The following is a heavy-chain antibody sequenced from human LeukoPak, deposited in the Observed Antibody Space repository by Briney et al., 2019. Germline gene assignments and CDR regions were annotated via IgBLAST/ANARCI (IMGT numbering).Heavy chain of an antibody. Sequence: ASVKVSCKASGYTFINYGISWVRQAPGQGLEWMGWISAENGNTGYENLQGRVTMTTDTSSSTVYMELRSLRPDDTAVYYCARTKAPPDPWAWFDPWGQGTLVTVSS. D-gene: IGHD1-14*01. CDR1: GYTFINYG. CDR2: ISAENGNT. CDR3: ARTKAPPDPWAWFDP. J-gene: IGHJ5*02. V-gene: IGHV1-18*01.